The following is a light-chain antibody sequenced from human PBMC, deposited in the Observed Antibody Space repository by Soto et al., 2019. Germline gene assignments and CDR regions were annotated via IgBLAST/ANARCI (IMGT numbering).Light chain of an antibody. CDR2: DAS. CDR1: QGISSA. J-gene: IGKJ5*01. Sequence: AIQLTQSPSSLSASVGDRVTITCRASQGISSALAWYQQKPGKAPKLLIYDASSLESGVPSRFSGSGSGTNFTLTISSLQPEAFATYYCQQFNSYVTFGQGTRLEIK. CDR3: QQFNSYVT. V-gene: IGKV1-13*02.